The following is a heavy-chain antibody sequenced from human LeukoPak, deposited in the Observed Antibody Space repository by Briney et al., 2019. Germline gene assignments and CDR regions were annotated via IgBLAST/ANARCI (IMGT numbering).Heavy chain of an antibody. CDR1: GFTFSSYA. V-gene: IGHV3-23*01. D-gene: IGHD2-2*01. CDR2: ISGSGGST. J-gene: IGHJ4*02. CDR3: ARVGCSSTSCSYFDY. Sequence: PGGSLRLSCAASGFTFSSYAMSWVRQAPGKGLEWVSAISGSGGSTYYADSVKGRFTISRDNSKNTLYLQMNSLRAEDTAVYYCARVGCSSTSCSYFDYWGQGTLVTVS.